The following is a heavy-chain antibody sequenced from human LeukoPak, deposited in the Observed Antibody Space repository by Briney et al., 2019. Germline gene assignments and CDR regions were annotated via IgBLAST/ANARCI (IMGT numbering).Heavy chain of an antibody. CDR2: ISHSGST. CDR3: ARERDYYDGDFLDV. Sequence: LRLSCAASGFTFSRLAMTWVRQAPGKGLEWIGYISHSGSTYYNPSLKSRVTISVDRSKNQFSLKLSSVTAADTAVYYCARERDYYDGDFLDVWGQGTTVTVSS. CDR1: GFTFSRLA. J-gene: IGHJ6*02. V-gene: IGHV4-30-2*01. D-gene: IGHD4-17*01.